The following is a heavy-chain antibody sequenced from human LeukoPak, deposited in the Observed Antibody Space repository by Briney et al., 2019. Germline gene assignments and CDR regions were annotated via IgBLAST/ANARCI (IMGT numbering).Heavy chain of an antibody. Sequence: GGSLRLSCAASGFTFSSYGMHWVRQAPGKGLEWVAFIRYDGSNKYYADSGKGRFTISRDNSKNTLYLQMNSLRAEDTAVYYCAKDLYSSTWTGEDYYYYMDVWGKGTTVTVSS. V-gene: IGHV3-30*02. CDR2: IRYDGSNK. D-gene: IGHD6-13*01. J-gene: IGHJ6*03. CDR3: AKDLYSSTWTGEDYYYYMDV. CDR1: GFTFSSYG.